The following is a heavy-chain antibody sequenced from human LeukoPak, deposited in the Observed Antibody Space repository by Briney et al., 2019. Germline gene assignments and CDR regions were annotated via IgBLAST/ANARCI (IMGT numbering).Heavy chain of an antibody. CDR3: AKDRLYYDILNLDY. CDR2: ISSSGTTI. D-gene: IGHD3-9*01. Sequence: PGGSLRLSCAASGFTFSDYYMTWIRQAPGKGLEWVSYISSSGTTIFYADSVKGRFTISRDNSKNTLYLQMNSLRAEDTAVYYCAKDRLYYDILNLDYWGQGTLVTVSS. CDR1: GFTFSDYY. J-gene: IGHJ4*02. V-gene: IGHV3-11*01.